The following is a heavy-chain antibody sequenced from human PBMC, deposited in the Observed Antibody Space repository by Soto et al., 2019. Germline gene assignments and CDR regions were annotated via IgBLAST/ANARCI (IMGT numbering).Heavy chain of an antibody. D-gene: IGHD3-10*01. CDR1: GGSMSEYF. CDR3: ARDGYDGSGSPYPAY. CDR2: IYYLGST. V-gene: IGHV4-59*01. Sequence: TLSLTCSVSGGSMSEYFWSWIRQSPGKGLEWIGYIYYLGSTDYNPSLKSRVTISVDTSKRQFSLRLTSVTAADTAVYYCARDGYDGSGSPYPAYWGPGTQVTVSS. J-gene: IGHJ4*02.